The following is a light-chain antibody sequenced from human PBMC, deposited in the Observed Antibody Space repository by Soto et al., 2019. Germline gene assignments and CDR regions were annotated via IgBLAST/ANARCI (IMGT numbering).Light chain of an antibody. CDR2: KAS. Sequence: DIQMTQSPSTLSASFSDRVTITCRVSQTISSWLAWFQQRPGRAPKFLIYKASSLKNGVPLRFSGSGSGTQFTLTNSSLQPDDFAIYYCQQTYTTPEITFGQGTRLEI. J-gene: IGKJ5*01. CDR3: QQTYTTPEIT. CDR1: QTISSW. V-gene: IGKV1-5*03.